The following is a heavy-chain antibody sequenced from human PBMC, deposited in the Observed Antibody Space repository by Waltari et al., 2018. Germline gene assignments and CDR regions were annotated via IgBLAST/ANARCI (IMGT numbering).Heavy chain of an antibody. Sequence: EVQLVESGGGLVQRGGSLRLSCAASGFTFSSYDMNWVRQAPWKGLEWVSYFSSSESTIYYADSVKGRFTISRDNAKNSLYLQMNSLRAEDTAVYYCARDRAHYYYYGMDVWGQGTTVTVSS. J-gene: IGHJ6*02. CDR1: GFTFSSYD. CDR2: FSSSESTI. V-gene: IGHV3-48*03. D-gene: IGHD3-10*01. CDR3: ARDRAHYYYYGMDV.